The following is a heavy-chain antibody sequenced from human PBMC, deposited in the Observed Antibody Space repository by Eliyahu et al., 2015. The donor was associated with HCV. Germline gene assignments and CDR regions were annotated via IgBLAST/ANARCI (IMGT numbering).Heavy chain of an antibody. V-gene: IGHV1-69*01. CDR1: GXXFSNFG. D-gene: IGHD3-22*01. CDR2: IIPMFGTT. Sequence: QVQLVQSGAEVKKPGSSVRVSCXASGXXFSNFGIGWVRQAPGQGLEWMGGIIPMFGTTKYAQKFQGRVTISADDSTSIGYMELSSLRSEDTAVYYCARDRRLYDSSGHLYWYFDLWGRGTLVIVSS. CDR3: ARDRRLYDSSGHLYWYFDL. J-gene: IGHJ2*01.